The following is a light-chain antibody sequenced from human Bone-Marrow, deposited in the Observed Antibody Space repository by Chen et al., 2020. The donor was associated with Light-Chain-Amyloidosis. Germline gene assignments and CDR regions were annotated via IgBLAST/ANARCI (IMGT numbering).Light chain of an antibody. J-gene: IGLJ3*02. CDR1: NIGSTS. CDR2: DDS. CDR3: QVWDRSSDRPV. V-gene: IGLV3-21*02. Sequence: SYVLTQSSSVSVAPGQTATIACGGNNIGSTSVHWYQQTPGQAPLLVVYDDSDRPSGIPERLSGSNSGNTATLTISRVEAGDEADYYCQVWDRSSDRPVFGGGTKQTVL.